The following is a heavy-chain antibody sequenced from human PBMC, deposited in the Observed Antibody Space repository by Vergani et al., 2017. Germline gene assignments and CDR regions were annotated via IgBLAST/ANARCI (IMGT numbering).Heavy chain of an antibody. CDR2: ISGSGGST. D-gene: IGHD1-20*01. CDR1: GFTFSSYA. V-gene: IGHV3-23*01. J-gene: IGHJ4*02. Sequence: EVQLLESGGGLVQPGGSLRLSCAASGFTFSSYAMSWVRQAPGKGLEWVSAISGSGGSTYYADSVKGRFTISRDNTKNTLYLQMNSLRAEDTAVYYCAKDSSHGEYNWNDVFDYWGQGTLVTVSS. CDR3: AKDSSHGEYNWNDVFDY.